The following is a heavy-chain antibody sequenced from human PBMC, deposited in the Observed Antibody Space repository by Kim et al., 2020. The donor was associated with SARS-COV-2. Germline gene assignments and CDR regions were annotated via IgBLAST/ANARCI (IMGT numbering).Heavy chain of an antibody. CDR2: IYSSGST. J-gene: IGHJ4*02. Sequence: SETLSLTCTVSGGSISNYYWGWIRQPPGKRLEWIGYIYSSGSTNNNPSRKSRVTISVDTSKTQFSLNLSSVTAADTAVYYCAREYSTSWYFDHWGQGTLVTVSS. CDR1: GGSISNYY. D-gene: IGHD2-2*01. V-gene: IGHV4-59*13. CDR3: AREYSTSWYFDH.